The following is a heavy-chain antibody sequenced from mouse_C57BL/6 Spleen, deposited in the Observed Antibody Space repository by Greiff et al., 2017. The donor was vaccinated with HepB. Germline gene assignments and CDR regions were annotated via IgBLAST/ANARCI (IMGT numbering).Heavy chain of an antibody. CDR1: GYTFTDYN. CDR2: INPNNGGT. D-gene: IGHD1-3*01. J-gene: IGHJ3*01. Sequence: EVQLQQSGPELVKPGASVKMSCKASGYTFTDYNMHWVKQSHGKSLEWIGYINPNNGGTSYNQKFKGKATLTVNKSSTTAYMELRSLTSEDSAVYYCARGRNNPAWFAYWGQGTLVTVSA. V-gene: IGHV1-22*01. CDR3: ARGRNNPAWFAY.